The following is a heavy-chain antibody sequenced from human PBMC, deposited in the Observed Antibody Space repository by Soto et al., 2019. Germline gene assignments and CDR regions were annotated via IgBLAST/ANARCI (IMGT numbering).Heavy chain of an antibody. Sequence: PGGSLRLSCAASGFTFSSYAMSWVRQAPGKGLEWVSAISGSGGSTYYADSVKGRFTISRDNSKNTLYLQMNSLRAEDTAVYYCAKDLDYYDSSGYYEYYFDYWGQGTLVTVS. J-gene: IGHJ4*02. V-gene: IGHV3-23*01. D-gene: IGHD3-22*01. CDR2: ISGSGGST. CDR1: GFTFSSYA. CDR3: AKDLDYYDSSGYYEYYFDY.